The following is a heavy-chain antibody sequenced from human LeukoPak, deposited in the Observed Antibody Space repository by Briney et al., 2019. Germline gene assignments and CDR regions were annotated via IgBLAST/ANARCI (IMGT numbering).Heavy chain of an antibody. CDR3: ARDQGDTGDSCGYYYVCYY. J-gene: IGHJ4*02. CDR1: GFTFSSYS. Sequence: GGSLRLSCAASGFTFSSYSMIWVRQAPGKGLEWVSSISSSSSYIYYADSVKGRFTISRDNAKNSLYLQMNSLRAEDTAVYYCARDQGDTGDSCGYYYVCYYWGQGTLVTVSS. CDR2: ISSSSSYI. D-gene: IGHD3-22*01. V-gene: IGHV3-21*01.